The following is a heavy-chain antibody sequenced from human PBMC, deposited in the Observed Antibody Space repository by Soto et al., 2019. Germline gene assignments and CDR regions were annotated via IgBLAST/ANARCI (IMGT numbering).Heavy chain of an antibody. V-gene: IGHV1-18*01. D-gene: IGHD6-13*01. CDR2: ISGYNGNK. CDR3: ARDLGQQLVDY. J-gene: IGHJ4*02. CDR1: GYSFTSYG. Sequence: QVQLVQSGAEVKKPGASVTVSCKSSGYSFTSYGITWVRQAPGQGLAWMGWISGYNGNKKYAQKLQGRVTMTTDTYTSTAYMELRSLRSDDTAVYYCARDLGQQLVDYWGQGTLVTVSS.